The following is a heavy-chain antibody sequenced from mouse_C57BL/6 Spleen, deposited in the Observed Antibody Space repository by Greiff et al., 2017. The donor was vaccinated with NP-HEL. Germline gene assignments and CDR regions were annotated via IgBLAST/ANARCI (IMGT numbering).Heavy chain of an antibody. CDR1: GFTFSSYG. J-gene: IGHJ2*01. Sequence: DVMLVESGGDLVKPGGSLKLSCAASGFTFSSYGMSWVRQTPDKRLEWVATISSGGSYTYYPDSVKGRFTISRDNAKNTLYLQMSSLKSEDTAMYYCARHGVDYLDYWGQGTTLTVSS. V-gene: IGHV5-6*02. CDR3: ARHGVDYLDY. CDR2: ISSGGSYT.